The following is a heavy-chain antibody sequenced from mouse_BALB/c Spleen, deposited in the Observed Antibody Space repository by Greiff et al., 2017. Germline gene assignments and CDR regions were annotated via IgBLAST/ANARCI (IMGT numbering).Heavy chain of an antibody. D-gene: IGHD2-3*01. CDR2: ISNGGGST. Sequence: EVQLVESGGGLVQPGGSLKLSCAASGFTFSSYTMSWVRQTPEKRLEWVAYISNGGGSTYYPDTVKGRFTISRDNAKNTLYLQMSSLKSEDTAMYYCARHPPHDGGYFDVWGAGTTVTVSS. J-gene: IGHJ1*01. V-gene: IGHV5-12-2*01. CDR3: ARHPPHDGGYFDV. CDR1: GFTFSSYT.